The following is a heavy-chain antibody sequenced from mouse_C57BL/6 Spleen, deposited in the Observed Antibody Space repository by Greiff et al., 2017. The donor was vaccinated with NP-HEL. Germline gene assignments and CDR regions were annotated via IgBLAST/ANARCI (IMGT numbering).Heavy chain of an antibody. J-gene: IGHJ4*01. V-gene: IGHV5-9*01. CDR1: GFTFSSYT. D-gene: IGHD2-10*01. CDR2: ISGGGGNT. CDR3: ARSLLGYYAMDY. Sequence: EVKVVESGGGLVKPGGSLKLSCAASGFTFSSYTMSWVRQTPEKRLEWVATISGGGGNTYYPDSVKGRFTISRDNAKNTLYLQMSSLRSEDTALYYCARSLLGYYAMDYWGQGTSVTVSS.